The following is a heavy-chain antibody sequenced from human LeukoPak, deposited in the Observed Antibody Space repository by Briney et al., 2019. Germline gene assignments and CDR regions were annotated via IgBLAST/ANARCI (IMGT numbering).Heavy chain of an antibody. D-gene: IGHD3-16*02. CDR1: GFTFSSYW. CDR3: ARGVTFGGVIVDYYDY. Sequence: GGSLRLSCAASGFTFSSYWMHWVRQPPGKGLVWVSRINPDGSVTTHADSVEGRFTISRDNAKNTLYLQMNSLRAEDTAVYYCARGVTFGGVIVDYYDYWGQGTLVTVSS. V-gene: IGHV3-74*01. CDR2: INPDGSVT. J-gene: IGHJ4*02.